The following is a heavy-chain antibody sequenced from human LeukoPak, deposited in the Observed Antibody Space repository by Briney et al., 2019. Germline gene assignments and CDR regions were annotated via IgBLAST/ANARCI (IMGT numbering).Heavy chain of an antibody. J-gene: IGHJ3*02. CDR3: ARKEVWGSYRDAFDI. D-gene: IGHD3-16*02. CDR1: GGSFSGYY. V-gene: IGHV4-34*01. Sequence: SETLSLTCAVYGGSFSGYYWSWIRQPPGKGLEWIGEINHSGSTNYNPSLKSRVIISVDTSKNQFSLKLSSVTAADTAVYYCARKEVWGSYRDAFDIWGQGTMVTVSS. CDR2: INHSGST.